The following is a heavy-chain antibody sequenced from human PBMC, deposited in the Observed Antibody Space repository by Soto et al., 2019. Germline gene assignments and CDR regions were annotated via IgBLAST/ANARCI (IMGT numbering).Heavy chain of an antibody. CDR2: IYYSGST. D-gene: IGHD3-3*01. V-gene: IGHV4-59*01. Sequence: SETLSLTCTVSGGSISSYYWSWIRQPPGKGLEWIGYIYYSGSTNYNPSLKSRVTISVDTSKNQFSLKLSSVTAADTAVYYCARVSDFWSGYYSFWFDPWGQGTLVTVS. CDR3: ARVSDFWSGYYSFWFDP. J-gene: IGHJ5*02. CDR1: GGSISSYY.